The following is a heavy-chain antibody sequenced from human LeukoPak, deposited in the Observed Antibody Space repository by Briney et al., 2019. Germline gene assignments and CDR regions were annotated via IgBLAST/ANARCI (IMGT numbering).Heavy chain of an antibody. V-gene: IGHV4-31*03. D-gene: IGHD3-16*01. CDR3: ARLDYVFRAFDI. J-gene: IGHJ3*02. Sequence: KASQTLSLTCTVSGGSISSGGYYWSWIRQHPGKGLEWIGYIYYSGSTYYNPSLKSRVTISVDTSKNQFSLKLSSVTAADTAVYYCARLDYVFRAFDIWGQGTMVTVSS. CDR2: IYYSGST. CDR1: GGSISSGGYY.